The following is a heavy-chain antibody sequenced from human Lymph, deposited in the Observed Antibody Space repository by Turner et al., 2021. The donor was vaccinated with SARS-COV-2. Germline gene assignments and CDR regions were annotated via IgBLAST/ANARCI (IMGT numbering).Heavy chain of an antibody. CDR2: ISYDGSNK. V-gene: IGHV3-30*04. Sequence: QVQLVESGGGAVQPGRSLRLSCPASGFTFSTYDIHWVRQAAGKGLEWVAVISYDGSNKYYADSVKGRFTISRDNSKNTLYLQMNSLRAEDTAVYYCARYGSGGYFYYGLDVWGQGTTVTVSS. D-gene: IGHD3-10*01. J-gene: IGHJ6*02. CDR3: ARYGSGGYFYYGLDV. CDR1: GFTFSTYD.